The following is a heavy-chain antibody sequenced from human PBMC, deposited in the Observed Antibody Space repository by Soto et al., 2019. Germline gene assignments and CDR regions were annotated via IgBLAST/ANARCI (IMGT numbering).Heavy chain of an antibody. Sequence: SGPPLVNPTQTLTLTCKFSGFSLTTSGMCVCWIRQPPGKALEWLALIDWDDDKYYSTSLKTRLTISKDTSKNQVVLTMTNMDPVDTATCYCAPILGEDYYYYAMDVWGQGT. D-gene: IGHD3-10*01. CDR3: APILGEDYYYYAMDV. CDR2: IDWDDDK. CDR1: GFSLTTSGMC. V-gene: IGHV2-70*01. J-gene: IGHJ6*02.